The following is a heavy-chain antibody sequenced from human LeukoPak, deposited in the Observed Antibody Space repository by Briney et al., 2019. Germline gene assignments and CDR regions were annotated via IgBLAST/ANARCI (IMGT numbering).Heavy chain of an antibody. CDR1: GYTFTSYD. D-gene: IGHD3-10*01. CDR3: ARGSPNYYGSGTPRGFDY. Sequence: GASVKVSCKASGYTFTSYDINWVRQATGQGREWMGWMNPNSGNTGYAQKFQGRVTMTRNTSISTAYMELSSLRSEDTAVYYCARGSPNYYGSGTPRGFDYWGQGTLVTVSS. CDR2: MNPNSGNT. J-gene: IGHJ4*02. V-gene: IGHV1-8*01.